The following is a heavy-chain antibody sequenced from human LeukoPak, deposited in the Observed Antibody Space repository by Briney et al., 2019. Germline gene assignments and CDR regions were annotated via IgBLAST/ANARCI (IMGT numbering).Heavy chain of an antibody. J-gene: IGHJ6*02. V-gene: IGHV3-30*18. CDR2: ISYDGSNK. Sequence: QPGGSLRLSCAASGLTFSSYGMHWVRQAPGKGLEWVAVISYDGSNKYYADSVKGRFTISRDNSKNTLYLQMNSLRAEDTAVYYCAKWGYDYVWGSYTTSGYYYYGMDVWGQGTTVTVSS. D-gene: IGHD3-16*01. CDR3: AKWGYDYVWGSYTTSGYYYYGMDV. CDR1: GLTFSSYG.